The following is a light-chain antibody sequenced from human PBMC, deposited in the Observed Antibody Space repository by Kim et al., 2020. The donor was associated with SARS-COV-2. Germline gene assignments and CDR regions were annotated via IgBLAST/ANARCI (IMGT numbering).Light chain of an antibody. V-gene: IGKV3-20*01. J-gene: IGKJ2*01. CDR3: QQYGSSPYT. CDR2: GAA. CDR1: QSVSSSY. Sequence: LSPGERATLACRASQSVSSSYLAWDQQTPGQAPRLIIYGAASRATGIPDRFSGSGSGTDFTLTISRLEPEDFAVYYCQQYGSSPYTFGQGTKLEI.